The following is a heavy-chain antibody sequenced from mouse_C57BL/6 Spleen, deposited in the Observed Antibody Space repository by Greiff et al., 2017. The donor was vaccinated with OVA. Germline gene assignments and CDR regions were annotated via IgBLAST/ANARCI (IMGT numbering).Heavy chain of an antibody. J-gene: IGHJ4*01. CDR3: ARLLRSLYAMDY. CDR2: ISSGGSYT. CDR1: GFTFSSYG. D-gene: IGHD1-1*01. Sequence: EVKLQESGGDLVKPGGSLKLSCAASGFTFSSYGMSWVRQTPDKRLEWVATISSGGSYTYYPDSVKGRFTISRDNAKNTLYLQMSSLKSEDTAMYYCARLLRSLYAMDYWGQGTSVTVSS. V-gene: IGHV5-6*01.